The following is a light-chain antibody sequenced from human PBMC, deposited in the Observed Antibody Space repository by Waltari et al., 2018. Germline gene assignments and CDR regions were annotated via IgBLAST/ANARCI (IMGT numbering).Light chain of an antibody. Sequence: DVQMTQSPSSLSASVGDTVTITCRASQTISRYLNWYQQQPGKAPKLLIYAATTLQSEVPSRFTGSGSGTDFTLTISSEQPEDFATYYCQQSYSTPRTFGQGTKLDIK. CDR2: AAT. CDR3: QQSYSTPRT. J-gene: IGKJ2*01. CDR1: QTISRY. V-gene: IGKV1-39*01.